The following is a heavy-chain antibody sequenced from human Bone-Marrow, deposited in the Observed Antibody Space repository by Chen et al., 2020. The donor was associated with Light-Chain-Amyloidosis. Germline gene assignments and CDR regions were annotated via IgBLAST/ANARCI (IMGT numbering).Heavy chain of an antibody. CDR2: IRYDGSNK. Sequence: GGGVVQPGGSLRLSCAASGFTFSSYDMHWVRQAPGKGLEWVAFIRYDGSNKYYADSVKGRFTISRDNSKNTLYLQMNGLRAEDTAVYYCAKEPSRHMVRGEPELDYWGQGTLVTVSS. D-gene: IGHD3-10*01. J-gene: IGHJ4*02. CDR1: GFTFSSYD. CDR3: AKEPSRHMVRGEPELDY. V-gene: IGHV3-30*02.